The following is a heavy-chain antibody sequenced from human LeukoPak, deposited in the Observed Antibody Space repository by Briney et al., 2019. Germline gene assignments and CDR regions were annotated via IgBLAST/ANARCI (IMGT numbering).Heavy chain of an antibody. Sequence: GGSLRLSCAASGFTVSSNYMSWVRQAPGKGLEWVSVIYSGGSTYYADSVKGRFTISRDNSKNTLYLQMNSLRAEDTAVYYCARAEKATIFDYWGQGTLVTVSP. CDR2: IYSGGST. CDR1: GFTVSSNY. CDR3: ARAEKATIFDY. D-gene: IGHD5-24*01. J-gene: IGHJ4*02. V-gene: IGHV3-53*01.